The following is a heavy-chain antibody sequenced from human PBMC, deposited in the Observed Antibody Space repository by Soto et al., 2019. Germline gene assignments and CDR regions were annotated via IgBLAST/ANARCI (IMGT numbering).Heavy chain of an antibody. V-gene: IGHV4-59*12. CDR2: IYHAGST. J-gene: IGHJ5*02. CDR1: GDSISSYY. D-gene: IGHD2-2*01. Sequence: SETLSLSCTVSGDSISSYYWSWIRQPPGKGLEWIGYIYHAGSTYYNPSLNSRVTISVDRSKNQFSLKLSSVTAADTAVYYCARVPDRWGQGTLVTVSS. CDR3: ARVPDR.